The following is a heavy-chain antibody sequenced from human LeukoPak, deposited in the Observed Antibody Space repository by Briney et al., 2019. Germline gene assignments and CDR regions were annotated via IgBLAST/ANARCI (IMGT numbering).Heavy chain of an antibody. CDR2: IKQDGSEK. Sequence: GGSLRLSWAASGCIFKDYWMIWVRQAPGKGLEWVANIKQDGSEKYYVDSVKGRFTISRDNAKNSLYLQMNTLRAEDTAMYYCAKDAQPRSRWFDPWGQGTLVTVSS. J-gene: IGHJ5*02. D-gene: IGHD3-16*01. CDR3: AKDAQPRSRWFDP. CDR1: GCIFKDYW. V-gene: IGHV3-7*03.